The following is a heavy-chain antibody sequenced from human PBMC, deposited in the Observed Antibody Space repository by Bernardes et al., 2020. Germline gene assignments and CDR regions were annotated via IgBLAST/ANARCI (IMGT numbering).Heavy chain of an antibody. CDR1: GYTFTDYY. V-gene: IGHV1-2*02. D-gene: IGHD6-6*01. CDR3: ARATEYSSAYNYFDS. J-gene: IGHJ5*01. Sequence: ASLKVSCKTSGYTFTDYYVHWVRQAPGQGLEWMGWISPSGRTDSARKFAGRVTMTGDPSVTTVYLELSDLRSDDTALYFCARATEYSSAYNYFDSWGQGTLVNVSS. CDR2: ISPSGRT.